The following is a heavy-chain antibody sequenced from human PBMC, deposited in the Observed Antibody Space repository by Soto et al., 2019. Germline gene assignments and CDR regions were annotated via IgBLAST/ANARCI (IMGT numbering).Heavy chain of an antibody. CDR2: IYYSGST. D-gene: IGHD1-7*01. CDR1: GGSISSYY. J-gene: IGHJ6*02. Sequence: QVQLQESGPGLVKPSETLSLTCTVSGGSISSYYWSWIRQPPGKGLEWIGYIYYSGSTNYNPSLKSRGTISVATSKNHFSLKLSSVTAADTAVYYCAREGLTGTIGLYYYYGMDVWGQGTTVTVSS. CDR3: AREGLTGTIGLYYYYGMDV. V-gene: IGHV4-59*12.